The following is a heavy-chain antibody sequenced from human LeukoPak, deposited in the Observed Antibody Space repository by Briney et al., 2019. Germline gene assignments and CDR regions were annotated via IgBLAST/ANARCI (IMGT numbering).Heavy chain of an antibody. CDR2: INAGNGNT. Sequence: ASVKVSCKASGYTFTSYAMHWVRQAPGQRLEWMGWINAGNGNTKYSQKFQGRVTITRDTSASTAYMELSSLRSEDTAVYYCARYRTDYGDRAYYFDYWGQGTLVTVSS. CDR3: ARYRTDYGDRAYYFDY. D-gene: IGHD4-17*01. V-gene: IGHV1-3*01. J-gene: IGHJ4*02. CDR1: GYTFTSYA.